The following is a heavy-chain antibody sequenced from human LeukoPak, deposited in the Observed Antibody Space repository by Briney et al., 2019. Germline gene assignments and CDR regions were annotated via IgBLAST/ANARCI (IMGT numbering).Heavy chain of an antibody. D-gene: IGHD1-26*01. CDR1: GFTFSIYA. CDR2: ISGSGGST. V-gene: IGHV3-23*01. Sequence: PGGSLRLSCAASGFTFSIYATSSVRQAPGKGLEWVSAISGSGGSTYYADSVKGRFTISRDNSKNTLYLQMNNLRADDTAVYYCAKDVFEDSGSYISLAPYAFDIWGRGTMVTVSS. CDR3: AKDVFEDSGSYISLAPYAFDI. J-gene: IGHJ3*02.